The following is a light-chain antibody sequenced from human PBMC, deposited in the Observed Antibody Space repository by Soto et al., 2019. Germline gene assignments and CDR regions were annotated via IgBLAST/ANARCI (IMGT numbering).Light chain of an antibody. CDR3: SSYTTSNTYV. J-gene: IGLJ1*01. V-gene: IGLV2-18*02. Sequence: QSALTQPPSVSGSPGQSVTISCTGTSSDVGSYNSVSWYQQRPGTVPKLMIYEVTNRRSGVPDRFSGSRSGNTASLTISGLQSEDEADHYCSSYTTSNTYVFGTGTKLTVL. CDR2: EVT. CDR1: SSDVGSYNS.